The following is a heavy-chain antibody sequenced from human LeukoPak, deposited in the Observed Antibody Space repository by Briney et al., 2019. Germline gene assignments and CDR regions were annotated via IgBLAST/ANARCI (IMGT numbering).Heavy chain of an antibody. CDR2: IIPIFGTA. CDR1: GGTFSSYA. J-gene: IGHJ4*02. V-gene: IGHV1-69*05. Sequence: SVKVSCKASGGTFSSYAISWVRQAPGQGREWMGGIIPIFGTANYAQKFQGRVTITTDESTNTAYMELSSLRSEDTAVYYCARWTIVATTYYFDYWGQGTLVTVSS. CDR3: ARWTIVATTYYFDY. D-gene: IGHD5-12*01.